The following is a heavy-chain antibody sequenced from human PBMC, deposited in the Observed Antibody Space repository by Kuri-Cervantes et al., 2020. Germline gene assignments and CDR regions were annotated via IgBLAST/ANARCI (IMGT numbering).Heavy chain of an antibody. V-gene: IGHV1-18*01. Sequence: ASVKVSCKASGYTFTSYGISWVRQAPGQGLEWMGWINAYNGDTNYAQNLQGRVTMTTDTSTSTAYMELRSLISDDTAVYYCARDLKAFPYVYWGQGTLVTVSS. J-gene: IGHJ4*02. D-gene: IGHD3-10*02. CDR2: INAYNGDT. CDR3: ARDLKAFPYVY. CDR1: GYTFTSYG.